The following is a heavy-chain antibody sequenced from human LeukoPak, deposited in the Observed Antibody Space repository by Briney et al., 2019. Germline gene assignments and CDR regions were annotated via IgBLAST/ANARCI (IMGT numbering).Heavy chain of an antibody. J-gene: IGHJ4*02. CDR3: ARDSSGQDGGNRH. D-gene: IGHD4-23*01. V-gene: IGHV3-48*04. CDR1: GFTFSIYS. CDR2: ISSSSTTI. Sequence: GGSLRLSCAASGFTFSIYSMNWVRQAPGKGLEWLSYISSSSTTIYYADSVKGRFTISRDDAKNSLYLQMNSLRVEDTAMYYCARDSSGQDGGNRHWGQGTLVTASS.